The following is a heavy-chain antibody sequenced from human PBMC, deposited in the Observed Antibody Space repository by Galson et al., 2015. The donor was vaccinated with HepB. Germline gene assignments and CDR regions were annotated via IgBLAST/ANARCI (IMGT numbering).Heavy chain of an antibody. CDR2: ISSSSSYT. D-gene: IGHD2-2*02. CDR3: ARAGCSSTSCYTDYYYYGMDV. J-gene: IGHJ6*02. Sequence: SLRLSCAASGFTFSDYYMSWIRQAPGKGLEWVSYISSSSSYTNYADSVKGRFTISRDNAKNSLYLQMNSLRAEDTAVYYCARAGCSSTSCYTDYYYYGMDVWGQGTTVTVSS. CDR1: GFTFSDYY. V-gene: IGHV3-11*06.